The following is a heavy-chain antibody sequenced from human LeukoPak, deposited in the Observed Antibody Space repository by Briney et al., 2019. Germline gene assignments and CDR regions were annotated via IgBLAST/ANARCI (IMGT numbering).Heavy chain of an antibody. V-gene: IGHV4-4*02. CDR3: ATNGWYCLDH. CDR2: IYHSGST. Sequence: SGTLSLTCAVSGGSISGDNWWSWVRQPPGKGLEWIGEIYHSGSTNYNPSLQSRVTILVDKSNNHFSLRLTSVTAADTAVYYCATNGWYCLDHWGQGALVTVSS. D-gene: IGHD6-19*01. CDR1: GGSISGDNW. J-gene: IGHJ1*01.